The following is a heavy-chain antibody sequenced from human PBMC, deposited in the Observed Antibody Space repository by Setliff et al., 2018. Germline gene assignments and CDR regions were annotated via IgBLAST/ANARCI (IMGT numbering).Heavy chain of an antibody. D-gene: IGHD2-2*01. Sequence: SETLSLTCAVYGGSFSGYYWSWIRQPPGKGLELIGEINHTGSTNYNPSLKSRVTISVDTSKNQFSLRLSSVTAADTAVYYCARGYCNSAGCFFAGWFDPWVPDSPGHRLL. V-gene: IGHV4-34*01. CDR2: INHTGST. CDR3: ARGYCNSAGCFFAGWFDP. CDR1: GGSFSGYY. J-gene: IGHJ5*02.